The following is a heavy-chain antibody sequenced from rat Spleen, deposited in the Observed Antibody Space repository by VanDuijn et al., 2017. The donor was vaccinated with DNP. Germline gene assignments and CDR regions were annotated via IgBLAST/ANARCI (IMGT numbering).Heavy chain of an antibody. CDR1: GFTFSNSD. D-gene: IGHD1-3*01. CDR2: ISRTGDTI. CDR3: ARHGRVTTVATYWYFDF. V-gene: IGHV5-25*01. Sequence: EVQLVESGGGLVQPGRSLKLSCAASGFTFSNSDMAWVRQAPTKGLEWVASISRTGDTIYYRDSVKGRFTISRDNAKSTLYLQMDSLRSEDTATYYCARHGRVTTVATYWYFDFWGPGTMVTVSS. J-gene: IGHJ1*01.